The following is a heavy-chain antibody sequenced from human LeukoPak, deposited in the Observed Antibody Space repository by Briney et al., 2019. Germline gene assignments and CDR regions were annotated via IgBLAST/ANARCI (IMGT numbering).Heavy chain of an antibody. CDR2: ISPSGGST. CDR3: ANLMTTPT. J-gene: IGHJ5*02. CDR1: GYTFTGYW. Sequence: ASVKVSCKAFGYTFTGYWMHWVRQAPGQGPEWMGVISPSGGSTIYAQKFKGRVTLTRDMSTSTDYLELSSLRSEDTAVYYCANLMTTPTWGQGTLVTVSS. D-gene: IGHD4-17*01. V-gene: IGHV1-46*01.